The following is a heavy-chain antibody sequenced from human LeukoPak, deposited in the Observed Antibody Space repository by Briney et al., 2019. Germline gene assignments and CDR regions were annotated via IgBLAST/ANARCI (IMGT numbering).Heavy chain of an antibody. CDR1: GFTVNSNY. V-gene: IGHV3-53*01. Sequence: GGSLRLSCAASGFTVNSNYMSWVRQAPGKGLEWVSVIYSGGSTYYADSVKGRFTISRDNSKNTLYLQMNSLRAEDTAVYYCASMYFSQYLQHWGQGTLVTVSS. J-gene: IGHJ1*01. CDR2: IYSGGST. D-gene: IGHD2-8*01. CDR3: ASMYFSQYLQH.